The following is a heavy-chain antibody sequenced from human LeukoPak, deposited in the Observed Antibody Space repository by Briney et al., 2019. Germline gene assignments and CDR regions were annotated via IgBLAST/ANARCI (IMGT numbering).Heavy chain of an antibody. CDR1: GGSLSGYY. D-gene: IGHD2-2*01. CDR3: ARRVPAASGGGFDY. CDR2: VNAVGST. Sequence: SETLSLTCAVSGGSLSGYYWNWTRQPPGKGLEWIGYVNAVGSTKYNPSLSSRLTISVDKSKNQFSLKLNSVTAADSAVYFCARRVPAASGGGFDYWGQGTLVAVSS. J-gene: IGHJ4*02. V-gene: IGHV4-4*08.